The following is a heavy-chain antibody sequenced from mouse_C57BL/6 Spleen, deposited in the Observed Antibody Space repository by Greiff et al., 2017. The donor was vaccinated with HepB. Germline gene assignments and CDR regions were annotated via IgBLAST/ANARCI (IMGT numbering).Heavy chain of an antibody. J-gene: IGHJ3*01. V-gene: IGHV1-82*01. CDR2: IYPGDGDT. Sequence: QVHVKQSGPELVKPGASVKISCKASGYAFSSSWMNWVKQRPGKGLEWIGRIYPGDGDTNYNGKFKGKATLTADKSSSTAYMQLSSLTSEDSAVYFCARSRDYYGSPWFAYWGQGTLVTVSA. CDR3: ARSRDYYGSPWFAY. CDR1: GYAFSSSW. D-gene: IGHD1-1*01.